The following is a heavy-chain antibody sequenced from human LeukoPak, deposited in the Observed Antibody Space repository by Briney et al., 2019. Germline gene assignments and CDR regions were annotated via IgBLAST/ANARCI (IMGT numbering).Heavy chain of an antibody. CDR3: ARSVLRRGSFDY. CDR1: GGSISSYY. J-gene: IGHJ4*02. Sequence: SETLSLTCTVSGGSISSYYWSWIRQPPGKGLEWIGYIYYSGSTNYNPSLKSRVTISVDTSKNQFSLKLSSVTAADTAVYYCARSVLRRGSFDYWGQGTLVTVSS. V-gene: IGHV4-59*01. CDR2: IYYSGST. D-gene: IGHD6-25*01.